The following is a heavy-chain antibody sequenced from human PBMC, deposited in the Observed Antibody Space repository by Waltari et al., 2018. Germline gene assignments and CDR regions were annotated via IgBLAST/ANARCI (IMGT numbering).Heavy chain of an antibody. CDR3: ARIDGYNPDY. CDR1: GFTFSSYS. Sequence: EVQLVESGGDLVKPGGSLRLSCAASGFTFSSYSMNWVRQVPGKWLECVSFISSGGSNIHYADSGKGRFTISRDNAKNSLYLQMNSLRVDDTAVYYCARIDGYNPDYWGQGTLVTVSS. D-gene: IGHD5-18*01. V-gene: IGHV3-21*01. J-gene: IGHJ4*02. CDR2: ISSGGSNI.